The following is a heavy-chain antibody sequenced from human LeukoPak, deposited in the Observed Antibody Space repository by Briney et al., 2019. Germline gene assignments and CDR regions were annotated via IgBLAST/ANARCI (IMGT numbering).Heavy chain of an antibody. CDR3: ARGHPYCSGGSCYSGNYYYGMDV. D-gene: IGHD2-15*01. J-gene: IGHJ6*02. CDR1: RGSFSGYY. V-gene: IGHV4-34*01. CDR2: INHSGST. Sequence: SETLSLTCAVYRGSFSGYYWSWIRQPPGKGLEWIGEINHSGSTNYNPSLKSRVTISVDTSKNQFSLKLSSVTAADTAVYYCARGHPYCSGGSCYSGNYYYGMDVWGQGTTVTVSS.